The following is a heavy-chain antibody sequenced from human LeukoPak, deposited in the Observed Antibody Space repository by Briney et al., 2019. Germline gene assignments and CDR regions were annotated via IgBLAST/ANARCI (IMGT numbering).Heavy chain of an antibody. D-gene: IGHD3-3*01. CDR2: IYTSGTT. Sequence: SETLSLTCNVSGGSISSFYLSWIRQPPGKGLEWIGYIYTSGTTKYNPSLKSRLTMSVDTSNSQFLLKLSSVTAADTAVYYCARHGDFWGGRSWFDPWGQGTLVTVSS. J-gene: IGHJ5*02. CDR1: GGSISSFY. V-gene: IGHV4-4*09. CDR3: ARHGDFWGGRSWFDP.